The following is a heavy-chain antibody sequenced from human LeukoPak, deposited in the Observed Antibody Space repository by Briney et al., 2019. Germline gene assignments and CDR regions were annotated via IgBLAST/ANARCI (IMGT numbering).Heavy chain of an antibody. Sequence: SETLSLTCAASGASVSGYYWSWVRQPPGKELGWIGYLYTNGSAHYHPSLRSRVTMSVDTSKNQISLKLSSVTAADTAVYYCARGLRDEDRHYNYYYMDVWGKGATVTVSS. D-gene: IGHD2-21*01. CDR2: LYTNGSA. J-gene: IGHJ6*03. V-gene: IGHV4-4*09. CDR3: ARGLRDEDRHYNYYYMDV. CDR1: GASVSGYY.